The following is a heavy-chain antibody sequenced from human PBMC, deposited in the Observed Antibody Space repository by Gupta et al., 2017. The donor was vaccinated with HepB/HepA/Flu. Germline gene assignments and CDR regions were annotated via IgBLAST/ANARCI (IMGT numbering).Heavy chain of an antibody. CDR2: IYYSGST. J-gene: IGHJ6*02. CDR1: GGSIGSYH. D-gene: IGHD3-9*01. Sequence: QVQLQESGPGLVKPSETLSLTCTVSGGSIGSYHWSWIRQPPGRGLEWIGYIYYSGSTNYNPSRESRVTISVDMSRAQVSLKMISVNAADTAVYYCARETYDYDILTGSYYYALDVWGQGTTVTVSS. V-gene: IGHV4-59*01. CDR3: ARETYDYDILTGSYYYALDV.